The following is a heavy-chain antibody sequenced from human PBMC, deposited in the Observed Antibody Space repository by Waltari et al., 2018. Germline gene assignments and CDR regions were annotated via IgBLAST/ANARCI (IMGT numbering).Heavy chain of an antibody. V-gene: IGHV4-59*01. CDR1: GGSISSYY. CDR3: ARDTTNYYGSGRWDAWFDP. CDR2: IYYSGST. D-gene: IGHD3-10*01. J-gene: IGHJ5*02. Sequence: QVQLQESGPGLVKPSETLSLTCTVSGGSISSYYWSWIRQPPGKGLEWIGYIYYSGSTNYNPSRKSRVTISVDTPKNQFSLKLSSVTAADTAVYYCARDTTNYYGSGRWDAWFDPWGQGTLVTVSS.